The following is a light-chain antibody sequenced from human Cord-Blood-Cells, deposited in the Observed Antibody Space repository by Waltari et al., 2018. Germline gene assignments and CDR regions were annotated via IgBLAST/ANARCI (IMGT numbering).Light chain of an antibody. CDR2: GAS. J-gene: IGKJ3*01. CDR3: QQYSNWPSFT. Sequence: EILMPQSPPPLSVSPGERAPPSCRASQSVSSNLARYQQKPGQAPRLLIYGASTRATGIPARFSGSGSGTEFTLTISSLQSEDCAVYFCQQYSNWPSFTFGTGTKVDIK. V-gene: IGKV3-15*01. CDR1: QSVSSN.